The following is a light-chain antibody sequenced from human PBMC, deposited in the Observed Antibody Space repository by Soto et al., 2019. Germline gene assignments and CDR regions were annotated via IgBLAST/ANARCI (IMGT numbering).Light chain of an antibody. CDR2: DAS. CDR1: QSISSW. Sequence: DIQMTQSPSTLSASVGDRVTITCRASQSISSWLAWYQQKPGKAPKLLIYDASSLESGVPSRFSGSGSGTDFTLTISRLEPEDFAVYYCQQYGSSPTFGQGTKVEIK. CDR3: QQYGSSPT. J-gene: IGKJ1*01. V-gene: IGKV1-5*01.